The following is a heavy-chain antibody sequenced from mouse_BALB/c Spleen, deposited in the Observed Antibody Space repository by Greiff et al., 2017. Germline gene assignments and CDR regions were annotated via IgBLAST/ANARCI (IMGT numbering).Heavy chain of an antibody. D-gene: IGHD4-1*02. V-gene: IGHV7-3*02. J-gene: IGHJ1*01. Sequence: EGKVVESGGGLVQPGGSLRLSCATSGFTFTDYYMSWVRQPPGKALEWLGFIRNKANGYTTEYSASVKGRFTISRDNSQSILYLQMNTLRAEDSATYYCARATGTEGWYFDVWGAGTTVTVSS. CDR3: ARATGTEGWYFDV. CDR1: GFTFTDYY. CDR2: IRNKANGYTT.